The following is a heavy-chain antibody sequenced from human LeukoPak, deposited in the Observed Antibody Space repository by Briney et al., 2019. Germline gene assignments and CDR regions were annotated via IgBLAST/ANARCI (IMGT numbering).Heavy chain of an antibody. J-gene: IGHJ4*02. D-gene: IGHD6-13*01. CDR2: INHSGST. V-gene: IGHV4-34*01. CDR3: ARGDIAAGGAPFDY. Sequence: SETLSLTCTVSGGSISSYYWSWIRQPPGRGLEWIGEINHSGSTSYSASLKSRVTISVDTSKNQFSLKLNSMTAADTAVYYCARGDIAAGGAPFDYWGQGTLVTVSS. CDR1: GGSISSYY.